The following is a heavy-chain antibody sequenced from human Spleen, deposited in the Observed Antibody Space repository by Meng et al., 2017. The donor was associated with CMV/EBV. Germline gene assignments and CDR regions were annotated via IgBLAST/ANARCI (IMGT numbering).Heavy chain of an antibody. CDR3: ARGYCSGGSCNAFDI. Sequence: DSVKVSCKASGYTFTNYDINWVRQATGQGLEWMGWMNPKTGNTGYAQKFQGRVTITRKTSITTAYMELSSLRSEDTAIYYCARGYCSGGSCNAFDIWGQGTMVTVSS. D-gene: IGHD2-15*01. V-gene: IGHV1-8*03. J-gene: IGHJ3*02. CDR2: MNPKTGNT. CDR1: GYTFTNYD.